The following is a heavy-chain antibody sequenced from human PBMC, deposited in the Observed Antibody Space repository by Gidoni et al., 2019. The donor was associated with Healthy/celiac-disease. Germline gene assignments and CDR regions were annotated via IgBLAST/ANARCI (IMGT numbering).Heavy chain of an antibody. J-gene: IGHJ4*02. CDR3: ARDPRGWSPFDY. Sequence: QVQLVQSGAEVKKPGASVKVSCKASGYTFTSYYMHCVRQAPGQGLEWMGIINPSRGSTSYAQKFQGRVTMTRDTSTSTVYMELSSLRSEDTAVYYCARDPRGWSPFDYWGQGTLVTVSS. V-gene: IGHV1-46*01. CDR1: GYTFTSYY. D-gene: IGHD6-19*01. CDR2: INPSRGST.